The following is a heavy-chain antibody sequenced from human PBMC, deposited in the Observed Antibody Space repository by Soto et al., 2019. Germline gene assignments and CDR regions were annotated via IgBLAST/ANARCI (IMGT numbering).Heavy chain of an antibody. D-gene: IGHD3-3*01. CDR3: ARGSLFTIFGTLDV. J-gene: IGHJ6*02. Sequence: PSETLSLTSVFSGGSIRRGTYSCSWIRHSPGKGLEWIGFMYHSGTTSYNPSLKSRVTLSVDTSKNQFSLKLSSVTAADTAVYYCARGSLFTIFGTLDVWGQGTTVTVS. CDR2: MYHSGTT. CDR1: GGSIRRGTYS. V-gene: IGHV4-30-2*06.